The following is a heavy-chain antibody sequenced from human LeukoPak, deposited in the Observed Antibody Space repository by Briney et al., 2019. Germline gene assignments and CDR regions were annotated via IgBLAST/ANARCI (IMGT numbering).Heavy chain of an antibody. CDR2: ISSSGSTI. J-gene: IGHJ4*02. D-gene: IGHD3-22*01. Sequence: GGSLRLSCAASGFTFSDYYMSWIRQAPGKGLEWVSYISSSGSTIYYADSVKGRFTISRDNAKNSLYLQMNSLRAEDTAVYYCARVRYYDSSGYSNYYFDYWGQGTLVTVSS. V-gene: IGHV3-11*01. CDR3: ARVRYYDSSGYSNYYFDY. CDR1: GFTFSDYY.